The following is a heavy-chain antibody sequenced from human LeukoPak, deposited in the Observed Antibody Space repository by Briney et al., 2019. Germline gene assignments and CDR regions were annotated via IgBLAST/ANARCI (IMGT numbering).Heavy chain of an antibody. CDR1: GYTFTSYS. J-gene: IGHJ3*02. Sequence: GASVKVSCKASGYTFTSYSINWVRQAPGQGLEWMGWINPKSGGTVYAQKFQGRVTMTRDTSSSTAYMELSRLRFDDTVVYYCARGPRITIFGVVMANDAFDIWGQGTMVTVSS. D-gene: IGHD3-3*01. CDR2: INPKSGGT. V-gene: IGHV1-2*02. CDR3: ARGPRITIFGVVMANDAFDI.